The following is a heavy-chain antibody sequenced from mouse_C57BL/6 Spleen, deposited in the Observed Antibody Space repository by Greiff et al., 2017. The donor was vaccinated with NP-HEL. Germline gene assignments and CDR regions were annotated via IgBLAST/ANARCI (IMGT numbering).Heavy chain of an antibody. V-gene: IGHV1-15*01. D-gene: IGHD2-1*01. CDR2: IDPETGGT. CDR1: GYTFTDYE. J-gene: IGHJ1*03. Sequence: VQLQESGAELVRPGASVTLSCKASGYTFTDYEMHWVKQTPVHGLEWIGAIDPETGGTAYNQKCKGKTILTADKSSSPAYMELHSLTSEDSAVYYCTRDDGNNYWYFGVWGTGTTVTVS. CDR3: TRDDGNNYWYFGV.